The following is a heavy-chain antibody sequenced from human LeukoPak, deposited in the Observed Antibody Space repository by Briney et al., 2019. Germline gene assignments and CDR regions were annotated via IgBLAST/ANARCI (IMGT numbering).Heavy chain of an antibody. V-gene: IGHV3-11*04. D-gene: IGHD3-10*02. J-gene: IGHJ6*04. CDR1: GFTFSNAW. CDR2: ISSSGSTI. CDR3: AELGITMIGGV. Sequence: GGSLRLSCAASGFTFSNAWMSWVRQAPGKGLEWVSYISSSGSTIYYADSVKGRFTISRDNAKNSLYLQMNSLRAEDTAVYYCAELGITMIGGVWGKGTTVTISS.